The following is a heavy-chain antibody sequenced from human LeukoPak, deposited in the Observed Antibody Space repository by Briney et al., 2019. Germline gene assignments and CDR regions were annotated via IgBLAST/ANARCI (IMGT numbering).Heavy chain of an antibody. V-gene: IGHV1-46*01. CDR1: GYAFTNYY. CDR3: ARLNSHIGSYRPSYYFDY. CDR2: IYPSGGST. J-gene: IGHJ4*02. Sequence: ASVKVSCKSSGYAFTNYYMHWVRQAPGHGVEWRGIIYPSGGSTIYAQKFQGRVTMTRDTSTSTIYIELSSLRSEDTAVYYCARLNSHIGSYRPSYYFDYWGQGTLVTVSS. D-gene: IGHD1-26*01.